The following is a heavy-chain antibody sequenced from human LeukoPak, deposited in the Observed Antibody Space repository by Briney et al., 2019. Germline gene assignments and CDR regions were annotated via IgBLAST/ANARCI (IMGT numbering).Heavy chain of an antibody. J-gene: IGHJ4*02. D-gene: IGHD2-2*01. V-gene: IGHV3-23*01. CDR3: AKGFYCSSSTCLDY. CDR1: GFTFSSYG. Sequence: SGGSLRLSCAASGFTFSSYGMSWVRQAPGKGLEWVSASGSGGSTYYADSVKGRFTISRDNSKNTLYLQMNSLRAEDTAVYYCAKGFYCSSSTCLDYWGQGTLVTVSS. CDR2: SGSGGST.